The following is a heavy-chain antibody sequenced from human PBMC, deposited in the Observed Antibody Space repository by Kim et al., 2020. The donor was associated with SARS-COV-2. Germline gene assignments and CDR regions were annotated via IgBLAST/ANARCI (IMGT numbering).Heavy chain of an antibody. D-gene: IGHD2-15*01. CDR1: GGSISSYY. V-gene: IGHV4-59*01. J-gene: IGHJ6*02. CDR2: IYYSGST. Sequence: SETLSLTCTVSGGSISSYYWTWIRQPPGKGLEWIGYIYYSGSTNYNSSLRSRVTISVDTSKNQFSLRLSSVTAADTAVYYCARDRPVVLVAASYYYYGMDVWGQGTTVTVSS. CDR3: ARDRPVVLVAASYYYYGMDV.